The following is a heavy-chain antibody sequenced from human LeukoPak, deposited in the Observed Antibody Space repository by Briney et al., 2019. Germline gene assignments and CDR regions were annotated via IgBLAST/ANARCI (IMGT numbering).Heavy chain of an antibody. D-gene: IGHD2-21*02. CDR1: GGSFTKFW. Sequence: GESLKISCEGSGGSFTKFWFGWVRQMPGKGLELMGIIYPADPDTRYSPYFQGQVTISADKSISTAYLQWSSLKTSDTAMYYCARLAHCGSGCYPNWFDSWGQGTLVTVSS. V-gene: IGHV5-51*01. CDR3: ARLAHCGSGCYPNWFDS. CDR2: IYPADPDT. J-gene: IGHJ5*01.